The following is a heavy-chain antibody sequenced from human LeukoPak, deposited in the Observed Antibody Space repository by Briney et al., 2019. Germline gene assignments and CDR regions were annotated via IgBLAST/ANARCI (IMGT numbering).Heavy chain of an antibody. CDR1: GGSIGSYY. CDR3: ARNRWMDV. D-gene: IGHD3-16*02. V-gene: IGHV4-59*01. Sequence: SETLSLTCTVSGGSIGSYYWSWIRHPPGKGLEWIGYMYYSGSTNYNPSLKSRVTISVDTSKNQFSLKLSSVTAADTAVYYCARNRWMDVWGQGTTVTVSS. J-gene: IGHJ6*02. CDR2: MYYSGST.